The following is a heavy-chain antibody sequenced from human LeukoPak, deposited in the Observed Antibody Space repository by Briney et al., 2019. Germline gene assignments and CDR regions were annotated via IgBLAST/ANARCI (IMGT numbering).Heavy chain of an antibody. CDR3: AKYKSGDYFDSGKRYYFDQ. CDR1: GYTFTSYD. J-gene: IGHJ4*02. Sequence: ASVKVSCKASGYTFTSYDINWVRQATGQGLEWMGWMNPNSGNTGQAQKFQGRITMTRYTSISTAYMELSSLRPEDTAVYYCAKYKSGDYFDSGKRYYFDQWGQGTPVTVSS. V-gene: IGHV1-8*01. D-gene: IGHD3-9*01. CDR2: MNPNSGNT.